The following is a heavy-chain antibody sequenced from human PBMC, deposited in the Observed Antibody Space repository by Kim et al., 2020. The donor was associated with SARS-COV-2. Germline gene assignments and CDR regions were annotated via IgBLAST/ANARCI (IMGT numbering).Heavy chain of an antibody. CDR3: AKDLVWENQLLYDGNPFDY. CDR2: ISYDGSNK. Sequence: GGSLRLSCAASGFTFSSYGMHWVRQAPGKGLEWVAVISYDGSNKYYADSVKGRFTISRDNSKNTLYLQMNSLRAEDTAVYYCAKDLVWENQLLYDGNPFDYWGQGTLVTVSS. J-gene: IGHJ4*02. D-gene: IGHD2-2*02. V-gene: IGHV3-30*18. CDR1: GFTFSSYG.